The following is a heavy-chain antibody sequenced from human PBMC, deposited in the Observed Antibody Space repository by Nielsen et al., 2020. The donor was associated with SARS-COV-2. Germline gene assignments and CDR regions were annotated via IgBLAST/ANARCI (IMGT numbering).Heavy chain of an antibody. Sequence: GESLKISCAASGFTFSSYGMHWVLQAPGKGLEWVAVIWYDGSNKYYADSVKGRFTISRDNSKNTLYLQMNSLRAEDTAVYYCAREQFIREDIVATAMGVYYYYGMDVWGQGTTVTVSS. J-gene: IGHJ6*02. CDR2: IWYDGSNK. CDR1: GFTFSSYG. V-gene: IGHV3-33*01. CDR3: AREQFIREDIVATAMGVYYYYGMDV. D-gene: IGHD5-12*01.